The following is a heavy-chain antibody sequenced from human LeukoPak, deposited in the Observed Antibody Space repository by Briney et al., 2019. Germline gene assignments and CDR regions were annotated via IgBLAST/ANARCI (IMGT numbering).Heavy chain of an antibody. CDR1: GFTLSSDW. J-gene: IGHJ4*02. V-gene: IGHV3-7*01. CDR3: ARGGYSSRSGGYFFDI. Sequence: GGSLRLSCVVSGFTLSSDWMSWVRQAPGKGLEWVVNIKKDGIEKYYVESVKGRFTISRDKAKNSLYLQMNSLRAEGTAVYYCARGGYSSRSGGYFFDIWGERTLVTVSS. D-gene: IGHD6-19*01. CDR2: IKKDGIEK.